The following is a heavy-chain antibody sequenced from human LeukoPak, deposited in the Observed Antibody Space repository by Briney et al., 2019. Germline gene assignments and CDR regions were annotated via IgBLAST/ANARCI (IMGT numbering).Heavy chain of an antibody. CDR3: VRGNYDNRGYSNAFDI. CDR2: IYYNGNT. V-gene: IGHV4-59*01. Sequence: SGTLSLTYTVSGASISSSYWSWVRQAPGKRLEWIGSIYYNGNTNSNPSLESRVIISADTYKNKSSLKLTSVPAADTAVYYCVRGNYDNRGYSNAFDIWGQGAMVTVSS. CDR1: GASISSSY. J-gene: IGHJ3*02. D-gene: IGHD3-22*01.